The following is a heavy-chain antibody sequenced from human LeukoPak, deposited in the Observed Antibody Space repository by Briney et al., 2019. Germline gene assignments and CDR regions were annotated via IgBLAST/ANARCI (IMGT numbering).Heavy chain of an antibody. CDR2: VYWNGGST. D-gene: IGHD1-26*01. CDR1: GYTFDDYG. V-gene: IGHV3-20*04. J-gene: IGHJ5*02. CDR3: ARDYGAGYNRFDP. Sequence: PGGSLRLSCAASGYTFDDYGMSWVRQAPGKRLEWVSAVYWNGGSTGYADSVKGRFTISRDNAKNSLYLQINSLRAEDTALYYCARDYGAGYNRFDPWGQGALVTVSS.